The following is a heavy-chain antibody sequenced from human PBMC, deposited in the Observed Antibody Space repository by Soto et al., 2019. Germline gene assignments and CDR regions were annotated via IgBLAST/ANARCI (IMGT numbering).Heavy chain of an antibody. V-gene: IGHV1-2*04. D-gene: IGHD5-18*01. CDR3: ARYTPYSYGRVDY. Sequence: VKVSCKASGYTFTGYYMHWVRQAPGQGLEWMGWINPNSGGTNYAQKFQGWVTMTRDTSISTAYMELSRLRSDDTAVYYCARYTPYSYGRVDYWGQGTLVTVSS. CDR2: INPNSGGT. CDR1: GYTFTGYY. J-gene: IGHJ4*02.